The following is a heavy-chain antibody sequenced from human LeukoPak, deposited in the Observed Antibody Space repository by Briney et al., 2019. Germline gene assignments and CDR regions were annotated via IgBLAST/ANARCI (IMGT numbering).Heavy chain of an antibody. V-gene: IGHV3-23*01. CDR3: ARDPGTIFDVLNYHFDY. CDR1: GFTFSSYA. J-gene: IGHJ4*02. D-gene: IGHD3-3*01. CDR2: ISGSGGST. Sequence: GGSLRLSCAACGFTFSSYAMGWVRQAAGKGLEWVSGISGSGGSTYYADSVQGRFTISRDNFKNTLYLQMNSLTAEGTAIYYCARDPGTIFDVLNYHFDYWGQGTLVTVSS.